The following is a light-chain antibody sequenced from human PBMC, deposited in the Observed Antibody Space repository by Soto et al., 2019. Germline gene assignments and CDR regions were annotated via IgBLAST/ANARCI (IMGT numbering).Light chain of an antibody. CDR1: QSVSSSY. V-gene: IGKV3D-20*02. Sequence: EIVLTQSPGTLSLSPGERATLSCRASQSVSSSYLAWYQQKPGQAPRLLIYDASNRATGIPARFSGSGSGTDFTLTISSLEPEDFAVYYCQQRSNWPPLFTFGPG. J-gene: IGKJ3*01. CDR3: QQRSNWPPLFT. CDR2: DAS.